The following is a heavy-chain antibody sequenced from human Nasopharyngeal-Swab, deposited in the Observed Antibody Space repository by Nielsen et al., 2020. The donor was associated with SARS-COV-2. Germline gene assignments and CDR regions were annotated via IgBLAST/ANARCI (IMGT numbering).Heavy chain of an antibody. CDR1: GYSFRSYG. V-gene: IGHV1-18*01. J-gene: IGHJ4*02. Sequence: ASVQVFCKASGYSFRSYGIIWVRQAPAQGLEWMGWISDYNADTNYAQKLQGRVSMTTDTSTSTAYMELRSLRSDDTAVYYCARDIEEWLVVPSLSFDYWGQGTLVTVSS. D-gene: IGHD3-3*01. CDR3: ARDIEEWLVVPSLSFDY. CDR2: ISDYNADT.